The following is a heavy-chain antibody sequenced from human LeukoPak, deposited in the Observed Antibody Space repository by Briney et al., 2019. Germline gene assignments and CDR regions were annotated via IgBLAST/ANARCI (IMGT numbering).Heavy chain of an antibody. CDR1: GFTFSSYG. J-gene: IGHJ5*02. Sequence: GRSLRLSCAASGFTFSSYGMHWVRQAPGNGLEWVAVISYDGSNKYYADSVKGRFTISRDNSKNTLYLQMNSLRAEDTAVYYCAKDRGNWFDPWGQGTLVTVSS. D-gene: IGHD3-10*01. V-gene: IGHV3-30*18. CDR2: ISYDGSNK. CDR3: AKDRGNWFDP.